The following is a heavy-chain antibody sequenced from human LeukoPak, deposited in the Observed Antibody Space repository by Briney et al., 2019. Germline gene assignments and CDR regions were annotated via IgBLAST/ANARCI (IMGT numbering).Heavy chain of an antibody. CDR3: AAQMATRAHNWFDP. CDR2: IYTSGST. CDR1: GGSISSYY. J-gene: IGHJ5*02. Sequence: SETLSLTCTVSGGSISSYYWNWIRQPAGKGLEWIGRIYTSGSTNHNPSLKSRVAMSLDTSKNQFSLKLSSVTAADTAVYYCAAQMATRAHNWFDPWGQGTLVTVSS. D-gene: IGHD5-12*01. V-gene: IGHV4-4*07.